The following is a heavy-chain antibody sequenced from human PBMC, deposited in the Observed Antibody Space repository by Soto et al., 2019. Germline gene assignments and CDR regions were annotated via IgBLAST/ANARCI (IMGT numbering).Heavy chain of an antibody. CDR2: IYHSGST. CDR1: GGSISSGGYS. J-gene: IGHJ4*02. CDR3: ARGQVVAAQH. Sequence: QLQLQKSGSGLVKPSQTLSLTCAVSGGSISSGGYSWSWIRQPPGKGLEWIGYIYHSGSTYYNPSLKSRVTISVDRSKNQFSLKLSSVTAADTAVYYCARGQVVAAQHWGQGTLFTVSS. V-gene: IGHV4-30-2*01. D-gene: IGHD2-15*01.